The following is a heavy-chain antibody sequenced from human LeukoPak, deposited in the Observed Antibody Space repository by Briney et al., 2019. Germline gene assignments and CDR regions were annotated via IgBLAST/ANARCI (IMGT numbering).Heavy chain of an antibody. V-gene: IGHV4-30-2*01. CDR1: GGSISSGGYS. Sequence: PSQTLSLTCAVSGGSISSGGYSWSWIRQPPGKGLEWIGYIYHSGSTYYNPSLKSRVTISVDRSKNQFSLKLSSVTAADTAVYYCARSYDYVWGSYPTYFDYWGQGTLVTVSS. J-gene: IGHJ4*02. D-gene: IGHD3-16*02. CDR2: IYHSGST. CDR3: ARSYDYVWGSYPTYFDY.